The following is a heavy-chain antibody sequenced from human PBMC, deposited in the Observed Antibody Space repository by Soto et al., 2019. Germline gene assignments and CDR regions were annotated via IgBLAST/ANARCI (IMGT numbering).Heavy chain of an antibody. Sequence: RRLSCTTSEFTFNDYYMNCFRQAPGKGLEWISYISNTGNTIYYADSVKGRFTISRDTSKNSLFLQMNSLRGEDSALYYCARDHCSSSNCYRSWYFDXWGRGTLVTVSX. D-gene: IGHD2-2*01. CDR1: EFTFNDYY. CDR2: ISNTGNTI. J-gene: IGHJ2*01. CDR3: ARDHCSSSNCYRSWYFDX. V-gene: IGHV3-11*01.